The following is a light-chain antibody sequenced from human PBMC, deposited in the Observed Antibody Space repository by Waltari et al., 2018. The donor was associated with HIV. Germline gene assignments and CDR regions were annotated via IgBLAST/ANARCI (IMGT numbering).Light chain of an antibody. V-gene: IGKV1-39*01. J-gene: IGKJ1*01. CDR1: QSISSY. CDR2: TAS. Sequence: DIQMAQSPSSLSASVGDRVTITCRASQSISSYLNWYQQKPGTAPKLLIYTASSLQSGVPSRFSGSGSGTDFTLTISSLQPEDFATYYCQQSYSTPLWTFGQGTKVEIK. CDR3: QQSYSTPLWT.